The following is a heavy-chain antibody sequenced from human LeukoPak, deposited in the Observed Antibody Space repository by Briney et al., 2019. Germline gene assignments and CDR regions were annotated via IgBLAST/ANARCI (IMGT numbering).Heavy chain of an antibody. CDR2: IYTSGST. V-gene: IGHV4-4*07. J-gene: IGHJ4*02. Sequence: ASETLSLTCTVSGGSISSYYWSWIRQPAGKGLEWIGRIYTSGSTNYNPSLKSRVTMSVDTSKNQFSLKLSSVTAADTAVYYCARFGLTGRRDGYFDYWGQGTLVTVSS. CDR1: GGSISSYY. D-gene: IGHD1-20*01. CDR3: ARFGLTGRRDGYFDY.